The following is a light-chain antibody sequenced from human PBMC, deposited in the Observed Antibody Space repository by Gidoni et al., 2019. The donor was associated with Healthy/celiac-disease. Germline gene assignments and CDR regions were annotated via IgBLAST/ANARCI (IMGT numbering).Light chain of an antibody. CDR2: DAS. Sequence: EIVLTQSPATLSLSPGKRATLSCRASQSVSSYLAWYQQKPGQAPRLLIYDASNRATGIPARFSGSGSGTDFTLTISSPEPEDFAVYYCQQRSNWRETFXQXTKVEIK. V-gene: IGKV3-11*01. CDR1: QSVSSY. J-gene: IGKJ1*01. CDR3: QQRSNWRET.